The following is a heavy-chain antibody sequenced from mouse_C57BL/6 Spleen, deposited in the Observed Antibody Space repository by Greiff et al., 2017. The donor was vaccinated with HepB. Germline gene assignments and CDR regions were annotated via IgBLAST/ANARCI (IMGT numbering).Heavy chain of an antibody. CDR3: ARYDHGDFDV. Sequence: VQLQQSGPELVKPGASVKLSCKASGYTFTSYDINWVKRRPGQGLEWIGWIYPRDGSTKYNEKCKGKATLTVDTSSSTAYMERHSLTSEDSAVYFCARYDHGDFDVWGTGTTVTVSS. D-gene: IGHD2-3*01. J-gene: IGHJ1*03. CDR1: GYTFTSYD. V-gene: IGHV1-85*01. CDR2: IYPRDGST.